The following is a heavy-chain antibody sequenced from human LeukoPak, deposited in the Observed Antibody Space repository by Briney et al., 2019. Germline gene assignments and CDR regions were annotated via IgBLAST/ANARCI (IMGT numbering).Heavy chain of an antibody. CDR3: AGMSSSWLPVDH. CDR1: GGSITTNY. Sequence: SETLSLTCTVSGGSITTNYWSWIRQPPGKGLEWIGYIYYTGSTNYNPSLTSRVTISVDTSKNQFSLKLRSVTAADTAIYYCAGMSSSWLPVDHWGQGTLVTVSS. CDR2: IYYTGST. V-gene: IGHV4-59*08. J-gene: IGHJ4*02. D-gene: IGHD6-13*01.